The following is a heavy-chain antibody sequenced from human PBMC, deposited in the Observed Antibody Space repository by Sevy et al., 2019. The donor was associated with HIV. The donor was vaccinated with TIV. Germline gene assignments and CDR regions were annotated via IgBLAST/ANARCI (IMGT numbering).Heavy chain of an antibody. CDR1: EFTFSSYW. Sequence: GGSLRLSCAASEFTFSSYWMHWVRQAPGKGLVWVSRINSDGSSTSYADSVKGRFTISRDNAKNTLYLQMNSLRAEDTAVYYCARTGYSSSWYNRAFDIWGQGTMVTVSS. V-gene: IGHV3-74*01. J-gene: IGHJ3*02. CDR3: ARTGYSSSWYNRAFDI. D-gene: IGHD6-13*01. CDR2: INSDGSST.